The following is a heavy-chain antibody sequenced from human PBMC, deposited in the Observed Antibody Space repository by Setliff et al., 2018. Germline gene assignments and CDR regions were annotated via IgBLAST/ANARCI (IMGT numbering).Heavy chain of an antibody. J-gene: IGHJ4*02. V-gene: IGHV4-4*02. CDR3: ARGETYYYDSSGYEGKYYFDY. CDR1: GGSISSSNW. Sequence: PSETLSLTCAVSGGSISSSNWWSWVRQPPGKGLEWIGEIYHSGSTYYNPSLKSRVTISVDTSKNQFSLKLSSVTAADTAVYYCARGETYYYDSSGYEGKYYFDYWGQGTLVTVSS. CDR2: IYHSGST. D-gene: IGHD3-22*01.